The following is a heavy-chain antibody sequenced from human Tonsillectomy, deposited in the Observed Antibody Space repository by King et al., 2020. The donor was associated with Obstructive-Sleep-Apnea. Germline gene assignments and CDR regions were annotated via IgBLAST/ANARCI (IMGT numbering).Heavy chain of an antibody. D-gene: IGHD1-26*01. CDR1: GYSFTTYW. J-gene: IGHJ4*02. V-gene: IGHV5-51*01. CDR2: IYPGDSDT. Sequence: VQLVESGAEVKKPGESLKISCKGSGYSFTTYWIGWVRQMPGKGLEWMGIIYPGDSDTRYSPSFQGQVTISADKSITTAYLQWSSLKASEHAMYYCARPSIVGALNHFDYWGQGTLVTVSS. CDR3: ARPSIVGALNHFDY.